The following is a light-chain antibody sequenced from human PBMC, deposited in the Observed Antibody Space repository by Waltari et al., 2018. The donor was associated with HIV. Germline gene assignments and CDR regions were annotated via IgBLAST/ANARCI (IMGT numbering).Light chain of an antibody. CDR1: QSLLFSSNKKNY. J-gene: IGKJ1*01. V-gene: IGKV4-1*01. Sequence: DLVLTQSPDSLTASLGEMDTIYLQASQSLLFSSNKKNYLAWYQQKPGQSPKLLIYWASTRHSGVPDRFSGSGSGTDFTLTITGLQPEDVAVYFCQQYYSTPPTFGQGTKVEIK. CDR3: QQYYSTPPT. CDR2: WAS.